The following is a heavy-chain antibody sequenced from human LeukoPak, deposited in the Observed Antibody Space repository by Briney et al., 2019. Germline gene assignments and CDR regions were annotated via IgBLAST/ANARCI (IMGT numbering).Heavy chain of an antibody. D-gene: IGHD6-19*01. V-gene: IGHV1-18*01. J-gene: IGHJ4*02. Sequence: ASVKVSCKASGYTFTSYGISWVRQAPGQGLEWMGWISAYNGNTNYAQKLQGRVTITADKSTSTAYMELSSLRSEDTAVYYCARDLGGWYADYWGQGTLVTVSS. CDR1: GYTFTSYG. CDR2: ISAYNGNT. CDR3: ARDLGGWYADY.